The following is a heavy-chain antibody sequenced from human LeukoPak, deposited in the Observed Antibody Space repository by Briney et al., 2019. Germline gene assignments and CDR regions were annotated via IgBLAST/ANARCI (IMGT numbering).Heavy chain of an antibody. CDR2: IYYSGST. J-gene: IGHJ4*02. Sequence: SETLSLTCTVSGGSISSYYWSWIRQPPGKGLEWIGYIYYSGSTNYNPSLKSRVTISVDTSKNQFSLKLSSVTAADTAVYYCARVSSIAAVIFDYWGQGTLVTVSS. CDR3: ARVSSIAAVIFDY. D-gene: IGHD6-13*01. V-gene: IGHV4-59*01. CDR1: GGSISSYY.